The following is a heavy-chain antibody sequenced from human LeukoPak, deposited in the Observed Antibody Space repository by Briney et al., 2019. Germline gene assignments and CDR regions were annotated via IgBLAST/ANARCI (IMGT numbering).Heavy chain of an antibody. V-gene: IGHV4-59*08. CDR3: ARHPFATPFDH. Sequence: PSETLSLTCAVSGASISSFYWSWIRQPPGKGLEWIGYVFYTGDTNYNPSLKSRVTVSLDTFKSQVSLSLTSVTAADTAVYYCARHPFATPFDHWGWGTLVTVSS. J-gene: IGHJ4*02. CDR2: VFYTGDT. CDR1: GASISSFY.